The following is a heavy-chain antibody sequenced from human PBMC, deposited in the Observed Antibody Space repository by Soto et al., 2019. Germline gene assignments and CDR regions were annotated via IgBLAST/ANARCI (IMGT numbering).Heavy chain of an antibody. CDR3: VRYCSSTLCNGVATRTFDY. D-gene: IGHD2-2*01. Sequence: EVQLVESGGALVQPGGSLRLSCAASRFTFSTYEMHWLRQAPGKGLEWVSYISSGGDTVHYADSVKGRFTISRDNTRNSLYLHMNSLRDEDTALYYCVRYCSSTLCNGVATRTFDYWGQGTLVTVSS. CDR2: ISSGGDTV. CDR1: RFTFSTYE. V-gene: IGHV3-48*03. J-gene: IGHJ4*02.